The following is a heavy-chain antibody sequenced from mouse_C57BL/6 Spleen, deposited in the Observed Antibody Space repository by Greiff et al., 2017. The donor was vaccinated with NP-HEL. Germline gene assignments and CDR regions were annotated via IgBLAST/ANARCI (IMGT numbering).Heavy chain of an antibody. J-gene: IGHJ2*01. V-gene: IGHV7-1*01. D-gene: IGHD2-10*01. Sequence: EVKLMESGGGLVQSGRSLRLSCATSGFTFSDFYMEWVRQAPGKGLEWIAASRNKANDYTTEYSASVKGRFIVSRDTSQSILYLQMDALRAEDTAIYYCARDAPTGYFDYWGQGTTLTVSS. CDR2: SRNKANDYTT. CDR1: GFTFSDFY. CDR3: ARDAPTGYFDY.